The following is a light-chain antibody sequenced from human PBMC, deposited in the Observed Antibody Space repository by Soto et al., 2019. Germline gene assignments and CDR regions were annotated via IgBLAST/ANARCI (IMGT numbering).Light chain of an antibody. CDR3: XXXSKWPVT. Sequence: DIVLTQSPATLSLSPGERATLSCRASQSVNSYLAWYQQKPGQAPRLLIYDATSRATGIPARFSGSGSGTDFTLTISSLEPEXFAVXXXXXXSKWPVTFGGGTKVEIK. J-gene: IGKJ4*01. CDR2: DAT. V-gene: IGKV3-11*01. CDR1: QSVNSY.